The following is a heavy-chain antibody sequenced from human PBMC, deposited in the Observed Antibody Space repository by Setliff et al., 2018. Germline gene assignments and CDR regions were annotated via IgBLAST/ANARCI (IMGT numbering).Heavy chain of an antibody. J-gene: IGHJ4*02. Sequence: ASETLSLTCTVSGGSISSGSYYWAWIRRLPGRGLEWIGSLHRVGTFFYNPSLVSRATLSLDTSKNQFSLKLRSVTAADTAVYYCARTGTYRYFDYWGQGALVTVSS. V-gene: IGHV4-39*01. CDR1: GGSISSGSYY. D-gene: IGHD1-1*01. CDR3: ARTGTYRYFDY. CDR2: LHRVGTF.